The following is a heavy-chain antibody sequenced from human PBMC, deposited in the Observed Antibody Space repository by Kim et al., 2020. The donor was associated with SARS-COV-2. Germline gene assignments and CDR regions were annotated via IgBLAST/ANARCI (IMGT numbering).Heavy chain of an antibody. CDR2: IWYDGSNK. D-gene: IGHD1-26*01. CDR1: GFTFSSYG. V-gene: IGHV3-33*01. Sequence: GGSLRLSCAASGFTFSSYGMHWVRQAPGKGLEWVAVIWYDGSNKYYADSVKGRFTISRDNSKNTLYLQMNSLRAEDTAVYYCARDFLVGQLLDYWGQGTLVTVSS. J-gene: IGHJ4*02. CDR3: ARDFLVGQLLDY.